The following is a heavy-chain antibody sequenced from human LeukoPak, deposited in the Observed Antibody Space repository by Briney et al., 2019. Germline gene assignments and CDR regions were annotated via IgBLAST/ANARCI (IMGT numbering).Heavy chain of an antibody. CDR1: GFTVSRNY. J-gene: IGHJ4*02. CDR3: ARGQITSAWLDC. V-gene: IGHV3-53*01. Sequence: PGGSLRLSCAASGFTVSRNYMSWVRQAPEKGLEWLSVLYSGGSTYYADSVKGRFTISRDDSGNTLYLRMNSLTADDTAVYYCARGQITSAWLDCWGQGTLVTVSS. D-gene: IGHD6-19*01. CDR2: LYSGGST.